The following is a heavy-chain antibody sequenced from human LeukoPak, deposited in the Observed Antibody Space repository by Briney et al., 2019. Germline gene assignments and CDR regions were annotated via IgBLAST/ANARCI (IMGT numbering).Heavy chain of an antibody. J-gene: IGHJ6*03. CDR1: GFTVSSDY. CDR3: ASELFVTTVTREGYYYYYYMDV. Sequence: AGGSLRLSCAASGFTVSSDYMSWVRQAPGKGLEWVSVIYSGGSTYYADSVKGRFTISRDNSKNTLYLQMNSLRAEDKAVYYCASELFVTTVTREGYYYYYYMDVWGKGTTVTVSS. CDR2: IYSGGST. D-gene: IGHD4-11*01. V-gene: IGHV3-53*01.